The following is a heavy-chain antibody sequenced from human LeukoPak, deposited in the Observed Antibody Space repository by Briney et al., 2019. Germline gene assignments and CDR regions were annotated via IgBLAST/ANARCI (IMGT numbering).Heavy chain of an antibody. Sequence: SETLSLTCTVSGGSIRSSTDYWGWIRQPPEKELEWIGSIYYSGSTYYNPSLKSRVTISVDTSKNQFSVKLSSVTAADTAVYYCARSIRGYSSGWYYFDYWGQGTLITVSS. CDR3: ARSIRGYSSGWYYFDY. J-gene: IGHJ4*02. CDR2: IYYSGST. V-gene: IGHV4-39*07. D-gene: IGHD6-19*01. CDR1: GGSIRSSTDY.